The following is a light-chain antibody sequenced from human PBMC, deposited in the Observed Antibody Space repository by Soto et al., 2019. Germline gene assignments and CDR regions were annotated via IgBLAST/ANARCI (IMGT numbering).Light chain of an antibody. CDR1: QSVSSNY. Sequence: EIVLTQSPGTLSLSPGERATLSCRASQSVSSNYLAWYQQKPGQAPRLLIYGAASRATGIPDRFSGSGSGTDFTLTISRLEPEDFAVYYCQHYGSSPFTCGPGTKVDIK. CDR3: QHYGSSPFT. CDR2: GAA. V-gene: IGKV3-20*01. J-gene: IGKJ3*01.